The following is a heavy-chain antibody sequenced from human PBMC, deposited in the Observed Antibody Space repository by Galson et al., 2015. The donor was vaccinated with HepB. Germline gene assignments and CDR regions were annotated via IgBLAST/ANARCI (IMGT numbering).Heavy chain of an antibody. J-gene: IGHJ1*01. CDR3: ARGVYYGSLWFQH. V-gene: IGHV3-33*08. CDR2: IWYNGSNK. CDR1: GFTFSSYG. D-gene: IGHD3-10*01. Sequence: SLRLSCAASGFTFSSYGMHWVRQAPGKGLEWVAVIWYNGSNKYSADSVKGRFTISRDNSKNTLYLQMNSLRAEDTAVYYCARGVYYGSLWFQHWGQGTLVTVSS.